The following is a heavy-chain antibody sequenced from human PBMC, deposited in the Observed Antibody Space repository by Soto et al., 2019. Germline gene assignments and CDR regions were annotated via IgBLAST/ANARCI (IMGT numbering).Heavy chain of an antibody. CDR1: GFTFSSYA. V-gene: IGHV3-23*01. D-gene: IGHD6-13*01. CDR2: ISGSGGST. J-gene: IGHJ6*02. CDR3: ARDSGIAAAGTPIYYGMDV. Sequence: GGSLRLSCAASGFTFSSYAMSWVRQAPGKGLEWVSAISGSGGSTYYADSVKGRFTISRDNSKNTLYLQMNSLRDEDTAVYYCARDSGIAAAGTPIYYGMDVWGQGTTVTVSS.